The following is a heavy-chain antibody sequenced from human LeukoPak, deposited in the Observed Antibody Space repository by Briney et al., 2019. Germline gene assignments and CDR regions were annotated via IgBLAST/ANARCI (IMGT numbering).Heavy chain of an antibody. Sequence: ASVKVSCKASGYTFSSYYVHWVRQAPGQGLEWMGMIIPSDGFTSYAQKFQGRVTMTRDMSTSTVYMELSSLRSDDTAVYYCARLRGLKNWFDPWGQGTLVTVSS. J-gene: IGHJ5*02. V-gene: IGHV1-46*01. CDR3: ARLRGLKNWFDP. CDR1: GYTFSSYY. D-gene: IGHD3/OR15-3a*01. CDR2: IIPSDGFT.